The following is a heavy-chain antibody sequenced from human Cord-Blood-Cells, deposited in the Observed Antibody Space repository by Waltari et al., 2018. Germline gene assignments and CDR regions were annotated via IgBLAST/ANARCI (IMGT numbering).Heavy chain of an antibody. CDR2: INHSGST. J-gene: IGHJ5*02. CDR3: ARKYSSSSSWFDP. D-gene: IGHD6-6*01. V-gene: IGHV4-34*01. Sequence: QVQLQQWGAGLLKPSETLSLTCAVYGGSFSGYYWSWIRQPPGKGLEWIGEINHSGSTNYNPSRKSRVTISVDTSKNQFSLKLSSVTAADTAVYYCARKYSSSSSWFDPWGQGTLVTVSS. CDR1: GGSFSGYY.